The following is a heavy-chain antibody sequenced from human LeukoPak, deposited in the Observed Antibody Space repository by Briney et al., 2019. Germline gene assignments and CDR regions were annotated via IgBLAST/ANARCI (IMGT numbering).Heavy chain of an antibody. CDR1: AFTFSDYS. CDR3: ARDRLTSGSYFFDY. V-gene: IGHV3-48*01. CDR2: ISGRSSTI. J-gene: IGHJ4*02. D-gene: IGHD1-26*01. Sequence: AGGSLRLSCAASAFTFSDYSMNWVRQAPWKGLEWISYISGRSSTIYYADSVRGRFTISRDNAKNSMYLQMNSLRAEDTAVYYCARDRLTSGSYFFDYWGQGTLVTVSS.